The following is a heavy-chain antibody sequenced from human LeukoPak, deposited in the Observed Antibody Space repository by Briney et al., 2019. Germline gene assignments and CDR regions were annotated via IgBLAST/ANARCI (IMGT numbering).Heavy chain of an antibody. V-gene: IGHV3-48*03. CDR2: ISSSGSTI. J-gene: IGHJ6*03. CDR1: GFTFSSYE. D-gene: IGHD1-26*01. CDR3: ARVYGSPMDV. Sequence: GGSLRLSCAASGFTFSSYEMNWVRQAPGKGLEWVSYISSSGSTIYYADSVKGRFTISRDNAKNSLYLQMNSLRAEDTAVYYCARVYGSPMDVWGKGTTVTVSS.